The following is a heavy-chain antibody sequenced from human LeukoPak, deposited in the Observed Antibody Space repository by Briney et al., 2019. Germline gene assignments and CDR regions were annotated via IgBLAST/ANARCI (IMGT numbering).Heavy chain of an antibody. J-gene: IGHJ5*02. Sequence: SETLSLTCTVSGGSITSYYWSWIRQPPGKGLEWIGHIYYSGSTNYNPSLKGRVTISVDTSKNQFSLKLSSVTAADTAVYYCARLGGQLDLWGQGTLVTVSS. V-gene: IGHV4-59*08. CDR2: IYYSGST. CDR3: ARLGGQLDL. CDR1: GGSITSYY. D-gene: IGHD3-16*01.